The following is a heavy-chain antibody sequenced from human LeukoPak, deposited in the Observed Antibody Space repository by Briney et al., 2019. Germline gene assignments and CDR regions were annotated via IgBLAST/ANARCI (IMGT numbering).Heavy chain of an antibody. Sequence: GASLRLSCAASGFTSSCFWMTWVRQAPEKGLEWVANIKQDASEKYYVDPVKGPCTLSRDNARTPQYLQITSLRAEDTAVYYCARDQYYDILAGAGGPFVPWGERTLVTVSS. J-gene: IGHJ5*02. CDR3: ARDQYYDILAGAGGPFVP. CDR1: GFTSSCFW. CDR2: IKQDASEK. D-gene: IGHD3-9*01. V-gene: IGHV3-7*04.